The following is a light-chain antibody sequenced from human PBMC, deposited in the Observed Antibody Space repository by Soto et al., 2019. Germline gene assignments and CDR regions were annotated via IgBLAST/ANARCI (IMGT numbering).Light chain of an antibody. Sequence: DIVMPQSPDSLAVSLGERATINCKYGQSVIHTSNNKSYLAWYQQKAGQPPELLLYWASARDSGVPDRFSGSGSGTDFTLTISSLQAEDVAVYYCQQYYSTPRTFGQGTKVDI. CDR3: QQYYSTPRT. J-gene: IGKJ2*01. CDR2: WAS. V-gene: IGKV4-1*01. CDR1: QSVIHTSNNKSY.